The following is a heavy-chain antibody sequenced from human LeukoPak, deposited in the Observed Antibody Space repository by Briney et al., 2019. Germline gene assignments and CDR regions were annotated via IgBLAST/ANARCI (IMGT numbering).Heavy chain of an antibody. CDR3: ARDRRSGGTYGFL. Sequence: GGSLRLSCAASGFTFSSYWMSWVRQAPGKGLEWVANIKQDGSEKYYADSVKGRFTISRDNAKNSLYLQMNSLRAEDTAVYYCARDRRSGGTYGFLGGQGTLVTVSS. V-gene: IGHV3-7*01. CDR2: IKQDGSEK. J-gene: IGHJ4*02. D-gene: IGHD3-10*01. CDR1: GFTFSSYW.